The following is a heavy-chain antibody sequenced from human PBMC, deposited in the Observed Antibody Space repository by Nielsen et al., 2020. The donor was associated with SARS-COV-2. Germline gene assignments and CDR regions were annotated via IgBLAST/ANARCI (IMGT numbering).Heavy chain of an antibody. CDR3: AKDMGPVIWYFDL. CDR1: GLTFDDYA. CDR2: FSWNSGSI. J-gene: IGHJ2*01. D-gene: IGHD3-10*01. Sequence: GGSLRLSCAASGLTFDDYAMHWVRQAPGKGLEWVSGFSWNSGSIGYADSVKGRFTISRDNAKNSLYLQMNSLRAEDTALYYCAKDMGPVIWYFDLWGRGTLVTVSS. V-gene: IGHV3-9*01.